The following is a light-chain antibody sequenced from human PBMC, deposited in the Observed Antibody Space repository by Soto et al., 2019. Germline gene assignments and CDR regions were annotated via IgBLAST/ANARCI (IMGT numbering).Light chain of an antibody. CDR1: SGHSSYI. CDR2: LEGSGSY. CDR3: ETWDSNTRV. V-gene: IGLV4-60*02. J-gene: IGLJ3*02. Sequence: QSVLTQSSSASASLGSSVKLTCTLSSGHSSYIIAWHQQQPGKAPRYLMKLEGSGSYNKGSGVPDRFSGSSSGADRYLTIAFLQVEDEADYYCETWDSNTRVFGGGTTLPVL.